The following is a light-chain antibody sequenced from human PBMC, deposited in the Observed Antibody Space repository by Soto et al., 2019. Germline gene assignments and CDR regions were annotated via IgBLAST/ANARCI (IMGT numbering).Light chain of an antibody. Sequence: DIQLTQSPSFLSASVGDRVTITCRASQGISSYLAWYQQKPGKAPKLLIYAASTLQSGVPSRFSGSGSGTEFTLTISSLRPEDFATYYCQQVNSFPFTFGPGTKVDIK. V-gene: IGKV1-9*01. CDR1: QGISSY. CDR2: AAS. J-gene: IGKJ3*01. CDR3: QQVNSFPFT.